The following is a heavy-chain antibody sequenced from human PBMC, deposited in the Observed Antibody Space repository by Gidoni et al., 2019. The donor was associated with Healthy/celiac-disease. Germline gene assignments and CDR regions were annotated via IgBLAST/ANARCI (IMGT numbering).Heavy chain of an antibody. CDR2: IRSKSYGGTT. V-gene: IGHV3-49*05. J-gene: IGHJ6*02. D-gene: IGHD2-8*01. CDR1: GFTFGESA. CDR3: TRDNPRYCTNGLCFPGYYYYGMDV. Sequence: EVQLVESGGGLVKPGGSLRRSCTASGFTFGESAMSWFSKAPGKGLDWVGFIRSKSYGGTTEYAASVKGRFTISRDDSKSIAYLQMNSLKTEDTAVYYCTRDNPRYCTNGLCFPGYYYYGMDVWGQGTTVTVSS.